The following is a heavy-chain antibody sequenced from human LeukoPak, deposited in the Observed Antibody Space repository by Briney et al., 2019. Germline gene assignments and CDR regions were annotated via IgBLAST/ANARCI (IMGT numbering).Heavy chain of an antibody. CDR2: INPNSGGT. CDR3: AKVNPTRWEWELPKYFDY. V-gene: IGHV1-2*02. Sequence: ASVKVSCKVSGYTLTELSMHWVRQAPGKGLEWMGWINPNSGGTNYAQKFQGRVTMTRDTSISTAYMELNSLRAEDTALYYCAKVNPTRWEWELPKYFDYWGQGTLVTVSS. D-gene: IGHD1-26*01. J-gene: IGHJ4*02. CDR1: GYTLTELS.